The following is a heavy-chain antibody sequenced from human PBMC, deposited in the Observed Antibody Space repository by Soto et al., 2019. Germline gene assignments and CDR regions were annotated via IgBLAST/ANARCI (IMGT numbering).Heavy chain of an antibody. CDR2: INSIGSYI. D-gene: IGHD3-10*01. Sequence: EVQLVESGGGLVKPGGSLRLSCAASGFTFSSYTMNWVRQAPGKGLEWVSSINSIGSYIYDVDSVKGRFTISRDNAQTSLYRAMNSLRVEDTAISYCARVGTTLIRGRIRVNPSGMDVWGQGTTVIVSS. CDR3: ARVGTTLIRGRIRVNPSGMDV. V-gene: IGHV3-21*01. J-gene: IGHJ6*02. CDR1: GFTFSSYT.